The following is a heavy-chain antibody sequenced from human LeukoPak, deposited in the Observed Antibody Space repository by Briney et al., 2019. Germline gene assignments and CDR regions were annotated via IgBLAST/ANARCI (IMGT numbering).Heavy chain of an antibody. D-gene: IGHD5-18*01. V-gene: IGHV3-11*01. Sequence: GGSLRLSCAASGFTFSDYYMSWIRQAPGEGLEWVSYISSSGSTIYYADSVKGRFTISRDNAKNSLYLQMNSLRAEDTAVYYCARDEAGYSYIFDYWGQGTLVTVSS. CDR2: ISSSGSTI. J-gene: IGHJ4*02. CDR1: GFTFSDYY. CDR3: ARDEAGYSYIFDY.